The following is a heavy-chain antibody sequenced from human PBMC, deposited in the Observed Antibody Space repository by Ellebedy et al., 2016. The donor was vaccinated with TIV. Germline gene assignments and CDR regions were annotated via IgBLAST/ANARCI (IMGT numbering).Heavy chain of an antibody. Sequence: SETLSLTCTVSGGSISSPNYYWGWIRQPPGKGLEWIGCIYYSGSTNYNPYLKSRVTIFVDTSKNQLSLTLSSVTAADTAVYYCAKPEMPQLFDAFDIWGQGTMVTVSS. D-gene: IGHD2-2*01. V-gene: IGHV4-39*01. CDR1: GGSISSPNYY. CDR2: IYYSGST. CDR3: AKPEMPQLFDAFDI. J-gene: IGHJ3*02.